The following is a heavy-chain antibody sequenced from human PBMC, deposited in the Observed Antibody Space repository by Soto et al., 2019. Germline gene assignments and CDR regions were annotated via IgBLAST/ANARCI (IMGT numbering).Heavy chain of an antibody. CDR2: IIGNGFDT. J-gene: IGHJ4*02. Sequence: SLRLSCAASGFTLSSYAMSWVRQAPGKGLEWVSAIIGNGFDTYYADSVKGRFTISRDTSQNTLYLQINSLRGDDTAVYFCAKEAAAERVYFDSWGQGTLVTVS. CDR3: AKEAAAERVYFDS. V-gene: IGHV3-23*01. D-gene: IGHD2-2*01. CDR1: GFTLSSYA.